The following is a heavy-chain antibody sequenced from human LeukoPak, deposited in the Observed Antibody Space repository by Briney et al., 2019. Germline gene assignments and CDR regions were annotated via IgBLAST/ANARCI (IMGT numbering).Heavy chain of an antibody. Sequence: SSETLSLTCAVYGGSFSGYYWSWIRQPPGKGLEWMGEINHSGSTNYNPSLKSRVTISVDTSKNQFSLKLSSVTAADTAVYYCARLVRWFGEPNYYYYMDVWGKGTTVTISS. D-gene: IGHD3-10*01. CDR2: INHSGST. CDR1: GGSFSGYY. V-gene: IGHV4-34*01. J-gene: IGHJ6*03. CDR3: ARLVRWFGEPNYYYYMDV.